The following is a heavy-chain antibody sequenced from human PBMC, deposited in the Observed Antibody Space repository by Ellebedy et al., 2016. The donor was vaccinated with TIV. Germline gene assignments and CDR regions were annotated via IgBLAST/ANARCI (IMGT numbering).Heavy chain of an antibody. Sequence: MPSETLSLTCTVSGYSISSGYYWGWIRQPPGKGLEWIGSIYHSGSIYYNPSLKSRVTISVDTSKNQFSLKLTSVTAADTAVYYCARAQYDSSSYYAFDIWGQGTMVTVSS. CDR3: ARAQYDSSSYYAFDI. CDR2: IYHSGSI. V-gene: IGHV4-38-2*02. D-gene: IGHD3-22*01. J-gene: IGHJ3*02. CDR1: GYSISSGYY.